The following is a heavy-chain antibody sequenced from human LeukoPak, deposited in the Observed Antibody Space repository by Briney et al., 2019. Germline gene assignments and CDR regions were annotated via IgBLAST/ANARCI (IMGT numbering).Heavy chain of an antibody. CDR3: TRGNFGSFDM. CDR2: ISTDGSST. Sequence: GGSLRLSCSASGFTFSTYAMHWVRQAPGKGLEEVSAISTDGSSTYYADSVKGRFTISRDNAKNSLYLQMDSLRAEDTAVYYCTRGNFGSFDMWGQGTMVTVSS. V-gene: IGHV3-64*04. CDR1: GFTFSTYA. D-gene: IGHD3-3*01. J-gene: IGHJ3*02.